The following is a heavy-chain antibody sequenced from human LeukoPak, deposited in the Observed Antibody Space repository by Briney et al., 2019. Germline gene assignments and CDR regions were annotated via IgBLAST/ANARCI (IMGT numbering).Heavy chain of an antibody. CDR2: IKQDGSEK. Sequence: GGSLRISCAASGFTFSSYWMNWVRQAPGRGLEWVANIKQDGSEKYYVDSVKGRFTISRDNAKNSLYLQMNSPRVEDTAVYYCARGSSGSYDYWGQGTLVTVSS. V-gene: IGHV3-7*03. J-gene: IGHJ4*02. CDR3: ARGSSGSYDY. D-gene: IGHD6-19*01. CDR1: GFTFSSYW.